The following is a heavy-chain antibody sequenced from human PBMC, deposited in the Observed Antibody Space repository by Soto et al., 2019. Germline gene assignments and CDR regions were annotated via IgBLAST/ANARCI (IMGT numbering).Heavy chain of an antibody. Sequence: GASVKVCCKACGYRFTSYAMHWVRQAQEQRLEWMGWINAGNGNTKYSQKFQGRVTITRDTSASTAYMELSSLRSEDTAVYYCARDLGGWPDYWGQGTLVTVSS. V-gene: IGHV1-3*01. D-gene: IGHD2-15*01. CDR3: ARDLGGWPDY. CDR1: GYRFTSYA. J-gene: IGHJ4*02. CDR2: INAGNGNT.